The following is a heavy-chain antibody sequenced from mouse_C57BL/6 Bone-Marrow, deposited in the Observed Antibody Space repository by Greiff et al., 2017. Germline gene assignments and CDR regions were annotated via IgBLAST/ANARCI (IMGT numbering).Heavy chain of an antibody. CDR2: INPNNGGT. CDR3: ASREYYGSSYGLYYAMDY. CDR1: GYTFTDYN. V-gene: IGHV1-18*01. D-gene: IGHD1-1*01. Sequence: EVQLQESGPELVKPGASVKIPCKASGYTFTDYNMDWVKQSHGKSLEWIGDINPNNGGTINKQKFKGKAQLTVDKSSSPAYMDLSRLTFVDTAVYYCASREYYGSSYGLYYAMDYWGQGTSVTVSS. J-gene: IGHJ4*01.